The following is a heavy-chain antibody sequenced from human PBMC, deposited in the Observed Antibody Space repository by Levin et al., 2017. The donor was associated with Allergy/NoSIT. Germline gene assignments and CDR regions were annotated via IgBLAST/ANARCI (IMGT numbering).Heavy chain of an antibody. D-gene: IGHD6-13*01. CDR2: IKQDGSEK. CDR1: GFTFSSYW. V-gene: IGHV3-7*01. J-gene: IGHJ5*02. CDR3: ARETGYSSSWYSGPENWFDP. Sequence: GGSLRLSCAASGFTFSSYWMSWVRQAPGKGLEWVANIKQDGSEKYYVDSVKGRFTISRDNAKNSLYLQMNSLRAEDTAVYYCARETGYSSSWYSGPENWFDPWGQGTLVTVSS.